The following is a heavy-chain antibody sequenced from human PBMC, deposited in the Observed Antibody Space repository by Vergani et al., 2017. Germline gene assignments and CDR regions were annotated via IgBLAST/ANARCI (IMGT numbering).Heavy chain of an antibody. CDR2: IYYSGTT. CDR1: GGSISSGDYF. Sequence: QVQLQESGPGLVKPSQTLSLTCTVSGGSISSGDYFWSWIRQHPGKGLEWIGYIYYSGTTYYNPSLKSRVTISVDTSKNQFSLKLSSVTAADTAVYYCAHVPYSYGVFDYWGQGTLVTVSS. D-gene: IGHD5-18*01. J-gene: IGHJ4*02. V-gene: IGHV4-31*03. CDR3: AHVPYSYGVFDY.